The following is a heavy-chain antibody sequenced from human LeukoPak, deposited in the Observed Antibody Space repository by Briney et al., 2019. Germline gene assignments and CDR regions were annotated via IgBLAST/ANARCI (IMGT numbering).Heavy chain of an antibody. CDR3: ATLPLWFGELTPFDY. Sequence: APVKVSCKASGYTFTGYYMHWVRQAPGQGLEWMGWINPNSGGTNYAQKFQGRVTMTRDTSISTAYMELSRLRSDDTAVYYCATLPLWFGELTPFDYWGQGTLVTVSS. CDR1: GYTFTGYY. V-gene: IGHV1-2*02. J-gene: IGHJ4*02. D-gene: IGHD3-10*01. CDR2: INPNSGGT.